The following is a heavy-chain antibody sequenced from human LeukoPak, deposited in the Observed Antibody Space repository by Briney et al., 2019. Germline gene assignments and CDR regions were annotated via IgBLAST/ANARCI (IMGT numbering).Heavy chain of an antibody. V-gene: IGHV3-23*01. J-gene: IGHJ4*02. CDR2: ISGSGGIT. CDR3: AKTVSGSYSYQGGDY. D-gene: IGHD3-16*02. Sequence: GGSLRLSCAASGFTFSNYAMSWVRQAPGKGLEWVSAISGSGGITYYADSVKGRFTMSRDNSRNMLYLQMNSLRDEDTAKYYCAKTVSGSYSYQGGDYWGQGTLVTVSS. CDR1: GFTFSNYA.